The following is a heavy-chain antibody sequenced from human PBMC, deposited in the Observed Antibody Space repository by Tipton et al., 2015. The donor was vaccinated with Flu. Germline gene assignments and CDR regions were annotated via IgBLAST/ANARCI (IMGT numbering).Heavy chain of an antibody. D-gene: IGHD3-9*01. V-gene: IGHV3-48*04. Sequence: SLRLSCAASGFTFSSYSMNWVRQAPGKGLEWVSYISSSGSTIYYADSVKGRFTISRDNAKNSLYLQMNSLRAEDTAVYYCARGRYDILTGYSMHLFDYWGQGTLVTVSS. J-gene: IGHJ4*02. CDR2: ISSSGSTI. CDR1: GFTFSSYS. CDR3: ARGRYDILTGYSMHLFDY.